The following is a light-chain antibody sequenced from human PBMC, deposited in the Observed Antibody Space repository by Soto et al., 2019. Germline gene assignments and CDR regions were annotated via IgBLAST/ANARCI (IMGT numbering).Light chain of an antibody. J-gene: IGKJ1*01. V-gene: IGKV2-28*01. CDR1: QSLLHSNGYNY. CDR3: MQPLQSWT. Sequence: DIVMTQSPLSLPVTPGEPASISCRSSQSLLHSNGYNYLDWYLQKPGQSPQLLIYLGSNRASGVPDRFSGSGSGTDFTLKISRVEAEDVGVYYCMQPLQSWTFGQGTKGDIK. CDR2: LGS.